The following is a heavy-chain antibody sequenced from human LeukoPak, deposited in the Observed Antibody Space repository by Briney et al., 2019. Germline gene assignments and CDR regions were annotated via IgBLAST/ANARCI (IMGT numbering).Heavy chain of an antibody. CDR2: ISSSGSTI. V-gene: IGHV3-11*04. Sequence: GGSLRLSCAASGVTFINAWMSWVRQAPGKGLEWVSYISSSGSTIYYTDSVKGRFTISRDNAKNSLYLQMNSLRAEDTAVYYCARGRVVVTASVTRRVCWFDPWGQGTLVTVSS. D-gene: IGHD2-21*02. CDR3: ARGRVVVTASVTRRVCWFDP. CDR1: GVTFINAW. J-gene: IGHJ5*02.